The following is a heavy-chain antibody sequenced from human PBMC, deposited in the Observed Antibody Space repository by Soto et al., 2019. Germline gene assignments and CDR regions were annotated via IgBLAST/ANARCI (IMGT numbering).Heavy chain of an antibody. D-gene: IGHD6-13*01. J-gene: IGHJ4*01. CDR1: GFTFTTYS. CDR2: TSNDGSNK. V-gene: IGHV3-30-3*01. Sequence: GGSLRLSCAASGFTFTTYSMHWVRQAPGKGLEWVTITSNDGSNKFYADSVKGRFTISRDNSKNTLYLQMNSLRAEDTAVYYCARGYSSSRLDYWGQGTLVTVSS. CDR3: ARGYSSSRLDY.